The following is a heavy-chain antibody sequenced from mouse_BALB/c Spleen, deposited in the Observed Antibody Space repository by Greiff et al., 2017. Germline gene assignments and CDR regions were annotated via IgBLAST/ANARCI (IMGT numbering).Heavy chain of an antibody. D-gene: IGHD1-1*01. CDR1: GYAFTHYL. V-gene: IGHV1-54*01. Sequence: VQLQQSGAELVRPGTSVKVSCKASGYAFTHYLIEWVKHRPGQGLEWIGVINPGSGGTNYNEKFKGKATLTADKSSSTAYMQLSSLTSDDSAVYFCARGGFGSSPAWFAYWGQGTLVTVSA. J-gene: IGHJ3*01. CDR3: ARGGFGSSPAWFAY. CDR2: INPGSGGT.